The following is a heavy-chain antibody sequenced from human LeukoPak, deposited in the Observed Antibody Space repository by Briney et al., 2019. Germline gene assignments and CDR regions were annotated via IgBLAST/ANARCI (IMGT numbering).Heavy chain of an antibody. D-gene: IGHD3-10*01. CDR2: IYSGGST. CDR3: AKVGWFGELNYFDY. CDR1: GFTVGNNY. V-gene: IGHV3-66*01. Sequence: GGSLRLSCAASGFTVGNNYMAWVRQVPGKGLEWVSFIYSGGSTYYADSVKGRFSISRDNSKNTLYLQMNSLRAEDTAVYYCAKVGWFGELNYFDYWGQGTLVTVSS. J-gene: IGHJ4*02.